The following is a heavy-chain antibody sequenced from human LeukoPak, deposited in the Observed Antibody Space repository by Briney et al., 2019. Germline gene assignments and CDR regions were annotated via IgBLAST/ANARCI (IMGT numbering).Heavy chain of an antibody. CDR1: GFTFSSYE. D-gene: IGHD3-10*01. CDR2: INSDRNYI. CDR3: AVAYYYGSGDAFDI. Sequence: GGSLRLSCAASGFTFSSYEMNWVRQAPGKGLEWVSSINSDRNYIYYADSVQGRFTISRDNAKNSLYLQMNSLRAEDTAVYYCAVAYYYGSGDAFDIWGQGTKVTVSS. J-gene: IGHJ3*02. V-gene: IGHV3-21*01.